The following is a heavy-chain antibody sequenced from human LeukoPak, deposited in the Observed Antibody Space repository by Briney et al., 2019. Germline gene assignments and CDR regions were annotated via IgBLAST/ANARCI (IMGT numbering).Heavy chain of an antibody. CDR2: ISSSSSYI. V-gene: IGHV3-21*01. CDR3: AREGYDSSPFQH. Sequence: GGSLRLSCAASGFTFSSYSMNWVRQAPGKGLEWVSSISSSSSYIYYADSVKGRSTISKDNAKNSLYPQMNSLRAEDTAVYYCAREGYDSSPFQHWGQGTLVTVSS. D-gene: IGHD3-22*01. CDR1: GFTFSSYS. J-gene: IGHJ1*01.